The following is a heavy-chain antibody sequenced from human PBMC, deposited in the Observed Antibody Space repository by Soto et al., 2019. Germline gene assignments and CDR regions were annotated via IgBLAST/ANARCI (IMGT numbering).Heavy chain of an antibody. CDR1: GYTFTSYA. CDR3: ARLHSGSYYSLDY. Sequence: ASVKVSCKASGYTFTSYAMHWVRQAPGQRLEWMGWINAGNGNTKYSQKFQGRVTITRDTSASTAYMELSSLRSEDTDVYYCARLHSGSYYSLDYWGQGTLVTVSS. CDR2: INAGNGNT. V-gene: IGHV1-3*01. D-gene: IGHD1-26*01. J-gene: IGHJ4*02.